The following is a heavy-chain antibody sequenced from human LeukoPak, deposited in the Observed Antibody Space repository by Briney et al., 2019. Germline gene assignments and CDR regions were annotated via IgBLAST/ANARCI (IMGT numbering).Heavy chain of an antibody. V-gene: IGHV5-51*01. CDR1: GYSFTNYW. CDR3: ARQTAMGRSGDF. D-gene: IGHD5-18*01. CDR2: IDPSDSDT. J-gene: IGHJ4*02. Sequence: GASLKISCKASGYSFTNYWIGWVRQMPEKGLEWMGIIDPSDSDTRCTPSFQGQVTISADKSLTTAYLQWNSLKASDTAMYYCARQTAMGRSGDFWGQGTLVTVSS.